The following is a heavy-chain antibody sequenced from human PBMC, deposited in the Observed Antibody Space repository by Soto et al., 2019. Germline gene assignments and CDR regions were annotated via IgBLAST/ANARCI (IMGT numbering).Heavy chain of an antibody. Sequence: PGGSLRLSCAASGFMFSTYWMSWVRQAPGKGLEWVAKIKQDGREKHYVDSVKGRFTISRDNAKKSLYLQMDSLSPEHTAVYFSVRGQLAHMWSAYSLREWGEGARVAVSS. CDR1: GFMFSTYW. CDR3: VRGQLAHMWSAYSLRE. V-gene: IGHV3-7*01. D-gene: IGHD3-3*02. CDR2: IKQDGREK. J-gene: IGHJ4*02.